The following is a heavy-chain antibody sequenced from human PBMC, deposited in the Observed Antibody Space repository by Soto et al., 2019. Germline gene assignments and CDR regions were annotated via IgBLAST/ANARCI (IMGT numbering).Heavy chain of an antibody. Sequence: EVQLVESGGGLVQPGGSLRLSCAASGFTFSSYEMNWVRQAPGKGLEWVSYISSSGSTIYYADSVKGRFTISRDNAKNSLFLQMTCRGAEDTAVYYCGRGKYRSGGGYFDYWGQETLVTVSS. V-gene: IGHV3-48*03. CDR3: GRGKYRSGGGYFDY. D-gene: IGHD6-19*01. CDR1: GFTFSSYE. CDR2: ISSSGSTI. J-gene: IGHJ4*02.